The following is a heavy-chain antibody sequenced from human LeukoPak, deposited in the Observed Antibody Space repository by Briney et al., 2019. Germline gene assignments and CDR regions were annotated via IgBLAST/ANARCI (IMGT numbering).Heavy chain of an antibody. J-gene: IGHJ4*02. CDR3: ARDVLLAY. D-gene: IGHD6-6*01. Sequence: SETLSLTCTVSGGSISSYYWSWIRQPPGKGLEWIGYINYSGSTSYNPSLKSRVTISVDTSKNQFSLRLSSVTAADTAVYYCARDVLLAYWGQGTLVTVSS. V-gene: IGHV4-59*12. CDR2: INYSGST. CDR1: GGSISSYY.